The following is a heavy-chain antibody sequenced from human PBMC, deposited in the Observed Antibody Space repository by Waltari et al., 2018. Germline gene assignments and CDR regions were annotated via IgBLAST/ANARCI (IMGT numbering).Heavy chain of an antibody. J-gene: IGHJ6*02. Sequence: EVQLVQSGAEVKKPGESLKISCKGSGYSFTSYWIGWVRQMPGKGLEWMGTILPGDSESRYSPSFQGQVTISADKSISTAYLQWSSLKASDTAMYYCARSVYADYSYYGMDVWGQGTTVTVSS. CDR2: ILPGDSES. CDR3: ARSVYADYSYYGMDV. CDR1: GYSFTSYW. D-gene: IGHD2-8*01. V-gene: IGHV5-51*01.